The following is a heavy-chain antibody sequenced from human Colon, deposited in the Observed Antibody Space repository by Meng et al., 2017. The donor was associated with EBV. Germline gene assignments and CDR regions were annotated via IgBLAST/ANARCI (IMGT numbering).Heavy chain of an antibody. Sequence: VQLQEGGAGLFKSAETLSLTCAVYGGSFSGYYWSWIRQPPEKGLEWIGEINHSGSTNYNPSLKSRVTISVDTSKKQFSLKLSSVTAADTAVYYCARGPGGSYYLYYFDYWGQGTLVTASS. V-gene: IGHV4-34*01. CDR2: INHSGST. CDR3: ARGPGGSYYLYYFDY. CDR1: GGSFSGYY. D-gene: IGHD1-26*01. J-gene: IGHJ4*02.